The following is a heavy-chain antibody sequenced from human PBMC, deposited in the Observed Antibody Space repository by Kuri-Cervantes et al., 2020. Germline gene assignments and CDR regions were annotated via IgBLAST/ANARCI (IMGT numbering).Heavy chain of an antibody. V-gene: IGHV3-23*01. CDR1: GFTVSSNY. CDR2: ISGSGGST. Sequence: GGSLRLSCAASGFTVSSNYMSWVRQAPGKGLEWVSAISGSGGSTYYADSVKGRFTISRDNSKNTLYLQMNSLRAEDTAVYYCAKDPEDYYDSSGYYTYFDYWGQGTLVTVSS. J-gene: IGHJ4*02. D-gene: IGHD3-22*01. CDR3: AKDPEDYYDSSGYYTYFDY.